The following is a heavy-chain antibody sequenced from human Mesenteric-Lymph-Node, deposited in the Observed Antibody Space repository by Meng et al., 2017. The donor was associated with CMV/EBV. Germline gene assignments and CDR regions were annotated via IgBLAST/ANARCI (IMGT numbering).Heavy chain of an antibody. J-gene: IGHJ4*02. CDR3: ARGPEKWELLDS. CDR2: ISGNGGST. D-gene: IGHD1-26*01. CDR1: GFTFSSYA. Sequence: GGSLRLSCAASGFTFSSYAMTWVRQAPGKGLEWVSAISGNGGSTYYANSVKGRFTISRDNSKNTLYLQMNTLRTEDTAVYYCARGPEKWELLDSWGQGTRVTVSS. V-gene: IGHV3-23*01.